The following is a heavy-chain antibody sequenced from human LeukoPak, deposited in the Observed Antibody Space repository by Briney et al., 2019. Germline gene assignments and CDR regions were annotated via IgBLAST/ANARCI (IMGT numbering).Heavy chain of an antibody. J-gene: IGHJ3*02. CDR1: GGTFSSYA. V-gene: IGHV1-69*05. CDR3: ARGEGYNWNYYAFDI. Sequence: ASVKVSCKASGGTFSSYAISWVRQAPGQGVEWMGGIIPIFGTANYAQKFQGRVTITTDESTSTAYMELSSLRSEDTAVYYCARGEGYNWNYYAFDIWGQGTMVTVPS. D-gene: IGHD1-7*01. CDR2: IIPIFGTA.